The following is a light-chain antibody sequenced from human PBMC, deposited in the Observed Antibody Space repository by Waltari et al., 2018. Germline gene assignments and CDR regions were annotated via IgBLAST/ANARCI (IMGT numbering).Light chain of an antibody. Sequence: DIQMTQSPSSLSASVGDRVTITCRASQSISIYFNWYQQKPGKAPKLLIYAASNLESGGPSRFSGSGSGTDFTLTIISLQPEDFATYYCQQSYSFPWTFGQGTKVEIK. J-gene: IGKJ1*01. CDR3: QQSYSFPWT. V-gene: IGKV1-39*01. CDR1: QSISIY. CDR2: AAS.